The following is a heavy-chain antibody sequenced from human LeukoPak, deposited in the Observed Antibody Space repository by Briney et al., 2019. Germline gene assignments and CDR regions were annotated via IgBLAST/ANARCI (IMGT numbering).Heavy chain of an antibody. Sequence: SVKVSCKASGGTFSSYAISRVRQAPGQGLEWMGGIIPIFGTANYAQKFQGRVTITADESTSTAYMELSSLRSEDTAVYYCARAVRRDYDFWSGYYRYNWFDPWGQGTLVTVSS. J-gene: IGHJ5*02. CDR2: IIPIFGTA. V-gene: IGHV1-69*13. D-gene: IGHD3-3*01. CDR1: GGTFSSYA. CDR3: ARAVRRDYDFWSGYYRYNWFDP.